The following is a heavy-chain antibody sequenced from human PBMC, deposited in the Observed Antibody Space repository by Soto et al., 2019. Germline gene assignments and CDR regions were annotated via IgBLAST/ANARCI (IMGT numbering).Heavy chain of an antibody. Sequence: QVQLVQSGAEVKKPGSSVKVSCKASGGTFSSYTISWVRQAPGQGLEWMGRIIPILGIANYAQKFQGRVTITADKATSTAYMELSRLRSEDRAVYYCARDVHCLLRYATSGPDFDYWGQGTLVPVSS. V-gene: IGHV1-69*08. CDR2: IIPILGIA. J-gene: IGHJ4*02. CDR3: ARDVHCLLRYATSGPDFDY. D-gene: IGHD5-12*01. CDR1: GGTFSSYT.